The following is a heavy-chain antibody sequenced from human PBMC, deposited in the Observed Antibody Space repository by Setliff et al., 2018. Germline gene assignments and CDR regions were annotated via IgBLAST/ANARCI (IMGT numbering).Heavy chain of an antibody. CDR3: ARYDSSGYSENYYFDY. CDR2: VYYSGNT. D-gene: IGHD3-22*01. J-gene: IGHJ4*02. CDR1: GGSISTTDYY. V-gene: IGHV4-39*07. Sequence: PSETLSLTCTASGGSISTTDYYWGWIRQPPGKGLEWIGCVYYSGNTYYSPSLKSRVTMFVDTSKNQFSLMLYSVTAADTAIYYCARYDSSGYSENYYFDYWGQGTQVTVSS.